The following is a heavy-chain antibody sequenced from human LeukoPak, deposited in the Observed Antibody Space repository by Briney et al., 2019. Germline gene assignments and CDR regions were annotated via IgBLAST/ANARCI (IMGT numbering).Heavy chain of an antibody. J-gene: IGHJ4*02. V-gene: IGHV4-34*01. CDR2: INHSGST. CDR3: AKGSSSGSLKD. Sequence: SETLSLTCTVSGGSISSYYWSWIRQPPGKGLEWVGEINHSGSTNYNPSLKSRVTISVDTSKNQFSLKLTSVTAADTAVYYCAKGSSSGSLKDWGQGTLVTVSS. CDR1: GGSISSYY. D-gene: IGHD3-10*01.